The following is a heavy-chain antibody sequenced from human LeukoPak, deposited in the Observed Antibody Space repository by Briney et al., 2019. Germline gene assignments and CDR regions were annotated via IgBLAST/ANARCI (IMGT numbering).Heavy chain of an antibody. CDR1: GFNVSSNY. CDR2: ISSGSSTI. J-gene: IGHJ4*02. D-gene: IGHD4-17*01. V-gene: IGHV3-48*02. CDR3: ARGGDYGDYYFDY. Sequence: GGSLRLSCAASGFNVSSNYMNWVRQAPGKGLEWVSYISSGSSTIYYADSVKGRFTISRDNAKNSLYLQMNSLRDEDTAVYYCARGGDYGDYYFDYWGQGTLVTVSS.